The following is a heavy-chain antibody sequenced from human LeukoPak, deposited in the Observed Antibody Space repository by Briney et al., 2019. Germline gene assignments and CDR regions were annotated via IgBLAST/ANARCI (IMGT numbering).Heavy chain of an antibody. Sequence: SVKVSCKVSGGAFSSYAASWVRQAPGQGLEWVGGIIPLIGAIKFAQKFQGRVTLSADESTSTAYMDLKKLRSEDTGVYYCVSVEGESGDYDRSHFDYWGQGTLVTVSS. CDR3: VSVEGESGDYDRSHFDY. V-gene: IGHV1-69*13. CDR2: IIPLIGAI. CDR1: GGAFSSYA. J-gene: IGHJ4*02. D-gene: IGHD3-22*01.